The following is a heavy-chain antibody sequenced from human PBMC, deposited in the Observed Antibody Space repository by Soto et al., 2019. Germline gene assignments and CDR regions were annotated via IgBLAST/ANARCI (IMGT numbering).Heavy chain of an antibody. CDR1: GGTFSSYA. CDR3: ARERYSYGLPDYYYYGMDV. Sequence: SVKVSGKASGGTFSSYAISWVRQAPGQGLEWMGGIIPIFGTANYAQKFQGRVTITADESTSTAYMELSSLRSEDTAVYYCARERYSYGLPDYYYYGMDVWGQGTTVTVSS. J-gene: IGHJ6*02. D-gene: IGHD5-18*01. V-gene: IGHV1-69*13. CDR2: IIPIFGTA.